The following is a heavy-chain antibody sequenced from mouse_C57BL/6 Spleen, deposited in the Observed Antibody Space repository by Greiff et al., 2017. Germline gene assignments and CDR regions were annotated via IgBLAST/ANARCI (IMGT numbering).Heavy chain of an antibody. V-gene: IGHV1-69*01. CDR2: IDPSDSYT. CDR3: ATGDDD. Sequence: QVQLQQPGAELVMPGASVKLSCKASGYTFTSYWMHWVKQRPGQGLEWIGEIDPSDSYTNYNQKFKGKSTLTVDKSSSTAYMQLSSLTSEDSAVYYCATGDDDRGQGTTLTVAS. D-gene: IGHD2-13*01. CDR1: GYTFTSYW. J-gene: IGHJ2*01.